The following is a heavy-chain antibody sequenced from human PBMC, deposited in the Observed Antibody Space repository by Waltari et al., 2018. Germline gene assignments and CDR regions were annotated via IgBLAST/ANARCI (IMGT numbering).Heavy chain of an antibody. J-gene: IGHJ6*02. CDR3: ARDLVDYYYGMDV. CDR2: ICIDGSNK. V-gene: IGHV3-33*01. D-gene: IGHD2-21*01. CDR1: GFTFSSYG. Sequence: QVQLVESGGGVVQPGRSLRLSCAASGFTFSSYGMHWVRQAPGKGLEWVAVICIDGSNKYYADSVKGRFTISRDKSKNTLYLQMNSLRAEDTAVYYCARDLVDYYYGMDVWGQGTTVTVSS.